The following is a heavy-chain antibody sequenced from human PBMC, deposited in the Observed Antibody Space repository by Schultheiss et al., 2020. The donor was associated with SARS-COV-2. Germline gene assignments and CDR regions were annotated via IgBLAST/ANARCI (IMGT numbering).Heavy chain of an antibody. CDR1: GGSISSGGYY. D-gene: IGHD3-10*01. CDR2: IYYSGST. CDR3: ARSTYYYGSGSYYGGWYFDL. V-gene: IGHV4-31*03. J-gene: IGHJ2*01. Sequence: TLSLTCTVSGGSISSGGYYWSWIRQHPGKGLEWIGYIYYSGSTYYNPSLKSRVTISVDTSKNQFSLKLSSVTAADTAVYYCARSTYYYGSGSYYGGWYFDLWGRGTLVTVSS.